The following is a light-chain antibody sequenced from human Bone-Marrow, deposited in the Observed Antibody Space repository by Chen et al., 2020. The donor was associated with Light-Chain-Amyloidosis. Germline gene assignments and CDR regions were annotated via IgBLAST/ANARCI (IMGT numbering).Light chain of an antibody. CDR1: SGHSSYA. J-gene: IGLJ3*02. V-gene: IGLV4-69*01. Sequence: QLVLTQSPSASASLGASVTLTCTLSSGHSSYAIAWHQQQPEKGPRYLMKLNSDGRHSKGDGIPDRFSGSSSGAERYLTISSLQSEDEADYYCQTWGTGEVFGGGTKLTVL. CDR3: QTWGTGEV. CDR2: LNSDGRH.